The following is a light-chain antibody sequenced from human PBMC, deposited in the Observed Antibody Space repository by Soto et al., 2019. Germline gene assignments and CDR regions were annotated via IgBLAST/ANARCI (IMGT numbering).Light chain of an antibody. J-gene: IGKJ2*01. CDR1: QSVVGNY. V-gene: IGKV3-20*01. CDR3: QQCGSSLRT. Sequence: EILLTQSPGTLSLSPGERAPLSCRASQSVVGNYLAWYQQKPGQSPRLLVYAASTRATGIPDRFSGSASGTDFSLTICRVEPEDYAVYSCQQCGSSLRTFGEGTKLEIK. CDR2: AAS.